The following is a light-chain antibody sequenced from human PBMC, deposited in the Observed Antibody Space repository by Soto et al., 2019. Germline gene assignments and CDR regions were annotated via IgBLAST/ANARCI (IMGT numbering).Light chain of an antibody. Sequence: QSALTQPASVSGSPGQSITISCTGSGRDIGAYIYVSWYQQHPGKAPKLMIYEVSNRPSGLSNRFSGSTSGNTASLTISGLQAEDEAIYYCSSYTSSSNVVFGGGTKLTVL. CDR1: GRDIGAYIY. J-gene: IGLJ2*01. CDR3: SSYTSSSNVV. CDR2: EVS. V-gene: IGLV2-14*01.